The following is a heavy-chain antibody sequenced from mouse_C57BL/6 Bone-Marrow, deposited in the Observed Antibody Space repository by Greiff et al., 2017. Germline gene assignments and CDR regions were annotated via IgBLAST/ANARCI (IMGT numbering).Heavy chain of an antibody. Sequence: EVNVVESGGGLVQSGRSLRLSCATSGFTFSDFYMEWVRQAPGKGLEWIAASRNKANDYTTEYSASVKGRFIVSRDTSQSILYLQMNALRAEDTAIYYCARDAGFTGSYYAMDYWGQGTSVTVSS. J-gene: IGHJ4*01. CDR2: SRNKANDYTT. V-gene: IGHV7-1*01. CDR1: GFTFSDFY. CDR3: ARDAGFTGSYYAMDY.